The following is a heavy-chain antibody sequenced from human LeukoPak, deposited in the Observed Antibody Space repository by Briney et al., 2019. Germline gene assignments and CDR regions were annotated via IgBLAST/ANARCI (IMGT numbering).Heavy chain of an antibody. D-gene: IGHD2-2*01. Sequence: PGGSLRLSCAASGFTFSSYWMSWVRQAPGKGLEWVANIKQDGSEKYYVDSVKGRFTISRDNAKNSLYLQMNSLRAEDTAVYYCARDQGYCSSTSCPEDAFDIWGQGTMVTVSS. J-gene: IGHJ3*02. V-gene: IGHV3-7*01. CDR2: IKQDGSEK. CDR3: ARDQGYCSSTSCPEDAFDI. CDR1: GFTFSSYW.